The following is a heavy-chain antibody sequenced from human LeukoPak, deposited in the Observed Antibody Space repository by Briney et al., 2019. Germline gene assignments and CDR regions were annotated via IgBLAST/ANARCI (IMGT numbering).Heavy chain of an antibody. J-gene: IGHJ4*02. Sequence: SGGSLRLSCAASGFTFSSYWMSWVRQAPGKGLEWVANINQDGREKYYMDSVQGRFTISRDNAKNSLYLQMSSLRAEDTAVYYCARATVTTDYWGQGTLVTVSS. CDR1: GFTFSSYW. D-gene: IGHD4-17*01. V-gene: IGHV3-7*01. CDR2: INQDGREK. CDR3: ARATVTTDY.